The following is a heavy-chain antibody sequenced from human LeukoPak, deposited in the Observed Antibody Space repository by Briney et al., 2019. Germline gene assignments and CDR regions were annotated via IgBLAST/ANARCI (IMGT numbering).Heavy chain of an antibody. V-gene: IGHV3-21*01. Sequence: GGSLRPSCAASGFTFSSYSMSWVRQAPGQGLEWVSSISSSSSYIYYADSVKGRFTISRDNAKNSLYLQMNSLRAEDTAVYYCARCYGDYVYDYYYYGMDVWGQGIMVTVSS. CDR1: GFTFSSYS. CDR3: ARCYGDYVYDYYYYGMDV. CDR2: ISSSSSYI. J-gene: IGHJ6*02. D-gene: IGHD4-17*01.